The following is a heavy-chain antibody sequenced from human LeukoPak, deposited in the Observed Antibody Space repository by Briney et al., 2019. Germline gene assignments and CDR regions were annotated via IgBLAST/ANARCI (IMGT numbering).Heavy chain of an antibody. D-gene: IGHD5-18*01. J-gene: IGHJ5*02. CDR2: INHSGST. V-gene: IGHV4-34*01. CDR3: ARGRRIQLWLGWFDP. CDR1: GGSFSGYY. Sequence: SETLSLTCAVYGGSFSGYYWGWIRQPPGKGLEWIGEINHSGSTNYNPSLKSRVTISVDTSKNQFSLKLSSATAADTAVYYCARGRRIQLWLGWFDPWGQGTLVTVSS.